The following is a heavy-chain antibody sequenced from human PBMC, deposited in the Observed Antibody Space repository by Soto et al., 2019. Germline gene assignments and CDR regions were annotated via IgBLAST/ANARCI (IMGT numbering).Heavy chain of an antibody. CDR1: GYTFTSYG. Sequence: GASVKVSCKASGYTFTSYGISWVRQAPGQGLEWMGWISAYNGNTNYAQKLQGRVTMTTDTSTSTAYMELRSLRSDDTAVYYCARDPGVSRSSSDEPLQYYYYGMDVWGQGTTVTVSS. J-gene: IGHJ6*02. CDR3: ARDPGVSRSSSDEPLQYYYYGMDV. CDR2: ISAYNGNT. D-gene: IGHD6-13*01. V-gene: IGHV1-18*01.